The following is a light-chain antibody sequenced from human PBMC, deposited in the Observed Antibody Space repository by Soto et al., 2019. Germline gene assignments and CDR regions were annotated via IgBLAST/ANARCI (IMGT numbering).Light chain of an antibody. CDR1: ISDVVVYNF. J-gene: IGLJ1*01. Sequence: QSALTQPPSASGSPGQSFTISFTVTISDVVVYNFVSFYQQHPFKAPKLMIYDFTKLPSLFPYRFSVSKSGNTASLTVSLLQAEDEAYDYRSSYAGTHIVFGTGTKVTVL. CDR2: DFT. CDR3: SSYAGTHIV. V-gene: IGLV2-8*01.